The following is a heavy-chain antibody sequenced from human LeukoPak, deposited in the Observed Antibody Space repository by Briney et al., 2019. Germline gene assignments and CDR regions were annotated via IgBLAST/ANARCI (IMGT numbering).Heavy chain of an antibody. CDR2: MNPNSGNT. CDR3: ARGDFVVVPAAPYGMDV. J-gene: IGHJ6*02. CDR1: GYTFTSYD. D-gene: IGHD2-2*01. Sequence: ASMKVSCKASGYTFTSYDINWVRQATGQGLEWMGWMNPNSGNTGYAQKFQGRVTMTRNTSISTAYMELSSLRSEDTAVYYCARGDFVVVPAAPYGMDVWGQGTTVTVSS. V-gene: IGHV1-8*01.